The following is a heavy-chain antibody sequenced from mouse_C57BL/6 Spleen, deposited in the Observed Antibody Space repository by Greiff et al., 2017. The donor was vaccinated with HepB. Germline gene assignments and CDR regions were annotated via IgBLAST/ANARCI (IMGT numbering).Heavy chain of an antibody. V-gene: IGHV5-17*01. CDR3: AKNWDGFDY. J-gene: IGHJ2*01. CDR1: GFTFSDYG. CDR2: ISSGSSTI. D-gene: IGHD4-1*01. Sequence: EVKLMESGGGLVKPGGSLKLSCAASGFTFSDYGMHWVRQAPEKGLEWVAYISSGSSTIYYADTVKGRFTIARDNAKNTLFLQMTSLRSEDTAMYYCAKNWDGFDYWGQGTTLTVSS.